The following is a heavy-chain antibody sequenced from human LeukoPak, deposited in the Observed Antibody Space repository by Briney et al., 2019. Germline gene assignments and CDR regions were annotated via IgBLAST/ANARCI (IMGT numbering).Heavy chain of an antibody. Sequence: GGSLRLSCAASGFTSSSYWMHWVRQAPGKGLVWVSRINSDESSTDYADSVKGRFTISRDNAKNTLYLQMNSLRAEDTAVYYCARGRGSYGRFDPWGQGTLVTVSS. J-gene: IGHJ5*02. D-gene: IGHD3-10*01. CDR2: INSDESST. CDR1: GFTSSSYW. CDR3: ARGRGSYGRFDP. V-gene: IGHV3-74*01.